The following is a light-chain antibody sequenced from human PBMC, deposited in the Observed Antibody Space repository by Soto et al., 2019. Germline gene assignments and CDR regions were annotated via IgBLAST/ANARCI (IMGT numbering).Light chain of an antibody. CDR2: KAS. V-gene: IGKV1-5*03. CDR1: QSISAW. J-gene: IGKJ1*01. Sequence: DIQMTQSPSTLSASVGDRVTITCRASQSISAWLAWYQQKPGKAPKLLIYKASTLESGVPSRFSGGGSGTEFTLTISSLQPDDFATYYCQQYNNNASWTFGQGTKVQIK. CDR3: QQYNNNASWT.